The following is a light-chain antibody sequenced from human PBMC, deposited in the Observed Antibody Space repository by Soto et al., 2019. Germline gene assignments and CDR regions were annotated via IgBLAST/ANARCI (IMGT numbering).Light chain of an antibody. CDR3: QEYNNWPWP. J-gene: IGKJ1*01. Sequence: EIVLTHSPATLSLSPGERATLSCRASQSVSSYLAWYQQKPGQAPRLLIYDASNRATGIPARFSGSGSGTDFTLTISSLEPEDFAVYYCQEYNNWPWPFGQGAK. CDR1: QSVSSY. V-gene: IGKV3-11*01. CDR2: DAS.